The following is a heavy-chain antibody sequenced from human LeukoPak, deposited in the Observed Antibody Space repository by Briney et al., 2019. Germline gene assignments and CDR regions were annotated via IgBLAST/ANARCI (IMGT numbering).Heavy chain of an antibody. CDR3: ARLAGTAAAGPEDWFDP. V-gene: IGHV1-18*01. J-gene: IGHJ5*02. CDR1: GYTFTSYG. CDR2: ITSYNGNT. D-gene: IGHD6-13*01. Sequence: GDSVKVSCKASGYTFTSYGISWVRQAPGQGLEWMGWITSYNGNTNYAQKLQGRVTMTTDTSTSTAYMELRSLRSDDTAVYYCARLAGTAAAGPEDWFDPWGQGTLVTVSS.